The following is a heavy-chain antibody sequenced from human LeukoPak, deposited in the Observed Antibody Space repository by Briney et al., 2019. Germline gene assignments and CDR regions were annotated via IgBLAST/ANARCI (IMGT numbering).Heavy chain of an antibody. V-gene: IGHV1-8*01. CDR1: GYTFTSYD. CDR2: VNPNSGNT. D-gene: IGHD3-9*01. Sequence: ASVKVSCKASGYTFTSYDINWVRQATGQGLEWMGWVNPNSGNTGYAQKFQGRVTMTRNTSISTAYMELSSLRSEDTAVYYCARGGYPNYDILTGYYEDYYYYGMDVWGQGTTVTVS. CDR3: ARGGYPNYDILTGYYEDYYYYGMDV. J-gene: IGHJ6*02.